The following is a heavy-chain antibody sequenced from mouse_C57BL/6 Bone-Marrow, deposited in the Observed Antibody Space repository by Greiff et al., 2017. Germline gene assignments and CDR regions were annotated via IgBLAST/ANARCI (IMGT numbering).Heavy chain of an antibody. CDR2: SRNKANDYTT. CDR3: ARDAPGPRYAMDY. V-gene: IGHV7-1*01. J-gene: IGHJ4*01. Sequence: EVKLVESGGGLVQSGRSLRLSCATSGFTFSDFYMEWVRQAPGKGLEWIAASRNKANDYTTEYSASVKGRFIVSRDTSQSILFLQMNALRAEDTAIYYCARDAPGPRYAMDYWGQGTSVTVSS. CDR1: GFTFSDFY.